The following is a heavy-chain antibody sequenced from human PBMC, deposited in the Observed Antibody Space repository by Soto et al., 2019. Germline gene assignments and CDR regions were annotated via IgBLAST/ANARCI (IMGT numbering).Heavy chain of an antibody. D-gene: IGHD6-13*01. Sequence: ASVMVSLNASGYTFTSYVISWVRQAPGQGLEWMGWISAYNGNTNYAQKLQGRVTMTTDTSKSTAYMELRSLRSDDTAVYYCAIREQQPAHSGLGYYYGLDVWG. J-gene: IGHJ6*02. CDR3: AIREQQPAHSGLGYYYGLDV. CDR2: ISAYNGNT. CDR1: GYTFTSYV. V-gene: IGHV1-18*01.